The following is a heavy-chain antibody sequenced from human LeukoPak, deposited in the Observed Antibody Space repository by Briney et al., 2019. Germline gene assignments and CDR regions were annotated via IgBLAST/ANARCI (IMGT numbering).Heavy chain of an antibody. CDR3: ARGAMVRTRFDY. D-gene: IGHD3-10*01. J-gene: IGHJ4*02. CDR2: INHSGGT. V-gene: IGHV4-34*01. Sequence: SETLSLTCTVSGVSISTYHWSWIRQPPGKGLEWIGEINHSGGTNYNPSLKSRVTISVDTSKNQFSLKLSSVTAADTAVYYCARGAMVRTRFDYWGQGTLVTVSS. CDR1: GVSISTYH.